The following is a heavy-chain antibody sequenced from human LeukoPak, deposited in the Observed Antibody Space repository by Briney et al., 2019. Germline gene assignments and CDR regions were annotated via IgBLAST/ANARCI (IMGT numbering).Heavy chain of an antibody. D-gene: IGHD2-21*02. J-gene: IGHJ5*02. CDR1: GFTFGDFS. Sequence: GGSLRLSCTTSGFTFGDFSMSWFRLAPGKGLEWLTFIRSNNYGGTTEYAASVRGRFIMSRDDSKRVAFLQMNSLKTEDTAVFYCARVDCGGDCSLFDLWGRGTPVTVSS. V-gene: IGHV3-49*03. CDR3: ARVDCGGDCSLFDL. CDR2: IRSNNYGGTT.